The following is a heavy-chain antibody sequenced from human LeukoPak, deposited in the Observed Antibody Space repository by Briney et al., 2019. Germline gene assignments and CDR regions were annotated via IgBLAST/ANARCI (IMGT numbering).Heavy chain of an antibody. CDR2: INPNSGGT. D-gene: IGHD4-17*01. V-gene: IGHV1-2*02. CDR3: ARIMATVTYKGFDY. J-gene: IGHJ4*02. Sequence: ASVKVSCKASGYTFTGYYMHWVRQAPGQGLEWMGWINPNSGGTNYAQKFQGRVTMTRDTSISTAYMELSRLRSDDTAVYYCARIMATVTYKGFDYWGQGTLVTVSS. CDR1: GYTFTGYY.